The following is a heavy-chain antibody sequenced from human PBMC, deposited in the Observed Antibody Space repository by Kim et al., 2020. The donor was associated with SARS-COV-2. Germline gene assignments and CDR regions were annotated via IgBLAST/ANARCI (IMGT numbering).Heavy chain of an antibody. CDR3: ARDLYYYYGMDV. J-gene: IGHJ6*02. V-gene: IGHV3-21*01. Sequence: YADSVKGRFTISRDNAKNSLYLQMNSLRAEDTAVYYCARDLYYYYGMDVWGQGTTVTVSS.